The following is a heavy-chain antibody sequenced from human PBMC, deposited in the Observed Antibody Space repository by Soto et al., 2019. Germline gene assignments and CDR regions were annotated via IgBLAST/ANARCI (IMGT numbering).Heavy chain of an antibody. D-gene: IGHD1-7*01. CDR3: AGLGNYLGDF. V-gene: IGHV5-51*01. CDR2: IYPGECDT. CDR1: SYSFTSYW. J-gene: IGHJ1*01. Sequence: GESLTISYKGSSYSFTSYWIGWVRQIPGKGMKRMGIIYPGECDTRYSPSFQGQVTISADKSISIAYLQWSSLKASDTAMFYCAGLGNYLGDFWRQGTPVIVSA.